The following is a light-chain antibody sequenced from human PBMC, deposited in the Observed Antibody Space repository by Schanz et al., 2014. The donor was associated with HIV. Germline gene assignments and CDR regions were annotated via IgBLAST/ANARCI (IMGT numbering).Light chain of an antibody. CDR2: DVN. CDR3: STFSGNATL. J-gene: IGLJ2*01. CDR1: NSDISTYNY. Sequence: QSALTQPPSASGSPGQSITISCTGLNSDISTYNYVSWYQQNPGKAPNLIIYDVNKRPSAVPDRFSGSRSGNTASLTISRLQAADEADYYCSTFSGNATLFGGGTKLTVL. V-gene: IGLV2-8*01.